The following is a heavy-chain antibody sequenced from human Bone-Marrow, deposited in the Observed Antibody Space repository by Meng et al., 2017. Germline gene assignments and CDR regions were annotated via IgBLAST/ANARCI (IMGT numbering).Heavy chain of an antibody. CDR3: ARDRIAAAARYYFDY. CDR2: IVSDGGIT. CDR1: GFNFGDYI. D-gene: IGHD6-13*01. Sequence: GGSLRLSCGASGFNFGDYIMHWVRQSPGKGLEWISRIVSDGGITTYADSVKGRFTVSRDNAKNTLYLQMNSLRAEDTAVYYCARDRIAAAARYYFDYWGQGTLVTVSS. J-gene: IGHJ4*02. V-gene: IGHV3-74*01.